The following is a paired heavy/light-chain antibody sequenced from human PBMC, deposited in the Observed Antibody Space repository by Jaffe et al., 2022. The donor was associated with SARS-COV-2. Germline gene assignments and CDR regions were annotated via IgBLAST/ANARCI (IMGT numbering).Heavy chain of an antibody. D-gene: IGHD6-25*01. CDR3: AKDLNGWRTAATSPRGPFDS. Sequence: EVQLVESGGGLVQPGRSLRLSCAASGFTFDDFAMHWVRQAPGKGLEWVSGISWNGGNLDYADSVKARFTISRDNAKNSLYLQMNSLREEDTALYYCAKDLNGWRTAATSPRGPFDSWGQGTLVIVSS. CDR1: GFTFDDFA. J-gene: IGHJ4*02. CDR2: ISWNGGNL. V-gene: IGHV3-9*01.
Light chain of an antibody. J-gene: IGKJ5*01. Sequence: EIVLTQSPGTLSLSPGERATLSCRASQSVSSSYLAWYQQKPGQAPRLLIYGASSRATGIPDRFTGSGSGTDFTLTISRLEPEDFAVYYCQQYGSSITFGQGTRLEIK. CDR2: GAS. CDR3: QQYGSSIT. CDR1: QSVSSSY. V-gene: IGKV3-20*01.